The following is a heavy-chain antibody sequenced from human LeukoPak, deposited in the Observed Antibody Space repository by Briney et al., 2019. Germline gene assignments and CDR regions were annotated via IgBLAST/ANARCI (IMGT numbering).Heavy chain of an antibody. CDR1: GFSLSNYW. J-gene: IGHJ4*02. Sequence: PGGSLRLSCAASGFSLSNYWMTWVRQSPGKGLEWVAIINPDGSGKYSVDSVKGRFTISRDNAKNSPYLQMSSLRAEDTAVYYCARGGHRQKEFWGQGTLVTVSS. CDR2: INPDGSGK. CDR3: ARGGHRQKEF. V-gene: IGHV3-7*01. D-gene: IGHD3-10*01.